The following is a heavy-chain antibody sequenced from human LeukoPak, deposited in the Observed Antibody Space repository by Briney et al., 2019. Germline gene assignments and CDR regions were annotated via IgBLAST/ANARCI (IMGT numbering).Heavy chain of an antibody. V-gene: IGHV4-61*02. CDR2: IYTSEST. Sequence: SETLSLTCSVSGGSISSSNYYWSWIRQPAGKGLEWIGRIYTSESTNYNPSLKSRVTISVDTSRNQCSLKLSSVTAADTAVYYCARGLWFGDENPPYFDYWGQGILVTVSS. D-gene: IGHD3-10*01. CDR1: GGSISSSNYY. CDR3: ARGLWFGDENPPYFDY. J-gene: IGHJ4*02.